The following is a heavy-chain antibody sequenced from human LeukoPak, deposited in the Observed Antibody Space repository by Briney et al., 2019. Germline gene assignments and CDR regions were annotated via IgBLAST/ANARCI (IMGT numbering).Heavy chain of an antibody. CDR1: GFTFSSCA. Sequence: PGGSLRLSCAASGFTFSSCAFSWVRQAPGEGLEWVSSIGPTGTDRSYAYSVRRRFTISRDNAKNSMYLQRDSLRDEDTTVYYCATETIGRHYDYWGQGTLLTVSS. CDR3: ATETIGRHYDY. V-gene: IGHV3-21*01. J-gene: IGHJ4*02. CDR2: IGPTGTDR.